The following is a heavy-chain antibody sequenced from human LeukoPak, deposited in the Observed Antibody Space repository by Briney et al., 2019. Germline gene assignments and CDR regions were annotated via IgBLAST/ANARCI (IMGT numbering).Heavy chain of an antibody. CDR1: GFTFSSYS. CDR2: ISSSSSYI. CDR3: ATDSAMVDFYFDY. Sequence: GGSLRLSCAASGFTFSSYSMNWVRQAPGKGLEWVSSISSSSSYIYYADSVKGRFTISRDNAKNSLYLQMNSLRAEDTAVYYCATDSAMVDFYFDYWGQGTLVTVSS. V-gene: IGHV3-21*01. D-gene: IGHD5-18*01. J-gene: IGHJ4*02.